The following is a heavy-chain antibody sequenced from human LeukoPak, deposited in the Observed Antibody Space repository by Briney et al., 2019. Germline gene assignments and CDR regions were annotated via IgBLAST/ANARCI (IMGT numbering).Heavy chain of an antibody. CDR1: GFTFTRYW. CDR3: ARDGSWYDFWSGPRFDP. V-gene: IGHV3-74*01. CDR2: INTDGSST. Sequence: GGSLRLSCAAPGFTFTRYWMHWVRQAPGKGLVWVSRINTDGSSTAYADSVKGRFTISRDNAKNTVYLQMNSLRAEDTAVYYCARDGSWYDFWSGPRFDPWGQGTLVTVSS. D-gene: IGHD3-3*01. J-gene: IGHJ5*02.